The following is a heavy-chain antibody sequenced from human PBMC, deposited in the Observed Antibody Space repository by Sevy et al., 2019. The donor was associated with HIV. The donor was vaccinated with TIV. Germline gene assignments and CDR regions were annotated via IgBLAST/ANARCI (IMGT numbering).Heavy chain of an antibody. V-gene: IGHV1-2*02. Sequence: ASVKVSCKASGYSFTGYFIHWVRQGPGQGLEWMGRINPSSGGTMSAQKFHDKVTMTRDTSINTAYLELSRLRSDDAAVYYGAIELDDCGSGYQFWGQGTLVTVSS. D-gene: IGHD3-3*01. J-gene: IGHJ4*02. CDR2: INPSSGGT. CDR3: AIELDDCGSGYQF. CDR1: GYSFTGYF.